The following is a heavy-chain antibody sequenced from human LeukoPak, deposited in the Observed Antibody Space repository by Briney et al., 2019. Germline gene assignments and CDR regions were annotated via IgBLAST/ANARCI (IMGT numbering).Heavy chain of an antibody. Sequence: GGSLRLSCAASGFTFSSYEMNWVRQAPGKGLEWVSYISSSGSTIYYADSVKGRFTISRDNAKNSLYLQMNSLRAEDTVVYYCARVDFGTYYDILTGYYRGGYFDYWGQGTLVTVSS. CDR3: ARVDFGTYYDILTGYYRGGYFDY. CDR1: GFTFSSYE. J-gene: IGHJ4*02. V-gene: IGHV3-48*03. D-gene: IGHD3-9*01. CDR2: ISSSGSTI.